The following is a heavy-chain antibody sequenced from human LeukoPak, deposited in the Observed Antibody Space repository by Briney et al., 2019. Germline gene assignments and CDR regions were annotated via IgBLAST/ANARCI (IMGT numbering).Heavy chain of an antibody. J-gene: IGHJ4*02. D-gene: IGHD5-24*01. CDR3: ARAKIGGYNLADY. V-gene: IGHV4-31*03. CDR1: GGSISSGGHS. Sequence: SETLSLTCTVSGGSISSGGHSWSWIRQHPGKGLEWIGYIYYTGSTYYNPSLKSRVTISVDTSNNQFSLRLNSVTAADTAVYYCARAKIGGYNLADYWGQGTLVTVSS. CDR2: IYYTGST.